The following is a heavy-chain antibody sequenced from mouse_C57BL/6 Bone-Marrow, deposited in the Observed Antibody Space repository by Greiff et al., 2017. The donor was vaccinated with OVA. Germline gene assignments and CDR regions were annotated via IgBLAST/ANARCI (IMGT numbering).Heavy chain of an antibody. Sequence: VQLQQSGAELVRPGASVKLSCTASGFNITDYYMHWVKQRPEQGLEWIGWIDPENGDTEYAAKFKGKATITADTSSNTAYLQLISLTYDDTAFYYCTTPTARATGFAYWGQGTPLTVSA. D-gene: IGHD3-1*01. CDR2: IDPENGDT. CDR3: TTPTARATGFAY. CDR1: GFNITDYY. J-gene: IGHJ2*01. V-gene: IGHV14-4*01.